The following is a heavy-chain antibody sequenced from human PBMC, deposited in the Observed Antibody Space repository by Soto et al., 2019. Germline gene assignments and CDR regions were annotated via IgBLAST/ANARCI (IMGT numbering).Heavy chain of an antibody. J-gene: IGHJ4*02. D-gene: IGHD3-16*01. V-gene: IGHV1-69*01. CDR3: VTWVGGERHCDY. CDR2: IIPVFDTT. CDR1: GSTFGTYA. Sequence: QVQLVQSGAEVRKPGSSVKVSCKASGSTFGTYAFSWVRQAPGQGLEWLGGIIPVFDTTQYAQKFQGRVTITADESTSTAYMELSTLRSEDTAVYYCVTWVGGERHCDYWGQGTLVTVSS.